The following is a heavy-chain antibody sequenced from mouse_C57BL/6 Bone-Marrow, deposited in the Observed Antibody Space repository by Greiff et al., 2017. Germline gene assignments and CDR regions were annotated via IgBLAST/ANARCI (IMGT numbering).Heavy chain of an antibody. CDR1: GYTFTSYW. D-gene: IGHD1-1*01. J-gene: IGHJ2*01. Sequence: QVQLQQSGAELVMPGASVKLSCKASGYTFTSYWMHWVKQRPGQGLEWIGEIVPSDSYTNYNQKFKGKSTLTVDKSSSTAYMQLSSLTSEDFAVYDCSRDYNEYGGRGTTLTVSS. CDR2: IVPSDSYT. CDR3: SRDYNEY. V-gene: IGHV1-69*01.